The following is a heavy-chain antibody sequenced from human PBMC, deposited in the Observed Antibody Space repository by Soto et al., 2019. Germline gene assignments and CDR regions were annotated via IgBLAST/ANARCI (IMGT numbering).Heavy chain of an antibody. CDR3: ARVMVAVAGTEFDP. J-gene: IGHJ5*02. CDR2: ISAYNGNT. Sequence: ASVKVACKASGYTFTSYGISWVRQAPGQGLEWMGWISAYNGNTNYAQKLQGRVTMTADTSTSTAYMELRSLRSDDTAVYYCARVMVAVAGTEFDPWGQGTLVTVSS. D-gene: IGHD6-19*01. CDR1: GYTFTSYG. V-gene: IGHV1-18*01.